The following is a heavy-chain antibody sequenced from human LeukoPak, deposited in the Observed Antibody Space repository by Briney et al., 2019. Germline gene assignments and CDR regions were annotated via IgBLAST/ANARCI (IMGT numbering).Heavy chain of an antibody. D-gene: IGHD1-20*01. Sequence: EASVKVSCKASGYTFTGYYMHWVRQAPGQGVEWMGWINPNSGGTNYAQKFQGRVTMTRDTSISTAYMELSRLRSEDTAVYYCARVRSHITGYYYYYMDVWGKGTTVTVSS. CDR1: GYTFTGYY. J-gene: IGHJ6*03. CDR2: INPNSGGT. V-gene: IGHV1-2*02. CDR3: ARVRSHITGYYYYYMDV.